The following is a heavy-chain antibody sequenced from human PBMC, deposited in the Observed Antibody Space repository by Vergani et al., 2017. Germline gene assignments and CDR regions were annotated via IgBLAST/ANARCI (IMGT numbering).Heavy chain of an antibody. CDR2: IYYSGST. J-gene: IGHJ4*01. CDR1: GGSISSYY. Sequence: QVQLQESGPGLVKPSETLSLTCTVSGGSISSYYWSWIRQPPGKGLEWIGYIYYSGSTNYNPSLKSRVTISVDTSKNQFSLKLSSVTAADTAVYYCARDRVGITFGGVIGYIDYWGHGTLVTVSS. D-gene: IGHD3-16*02. V-gene: IGHV4-59*01. CDR3: ARDRVGITFGGVIGYIDY.